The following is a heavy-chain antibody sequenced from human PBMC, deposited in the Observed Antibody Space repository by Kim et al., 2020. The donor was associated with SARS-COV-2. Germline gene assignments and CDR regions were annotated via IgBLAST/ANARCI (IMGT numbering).Heavy chain of an antibody. J-gene: IGHJ6*02. CDR2: ISSTGAVI. CDR3: SRDVDNEEVPEAYYGMDV. CDR1: GFIFSSFE. V-gene: IGHV3-48*03. Sequence: GGSLRLSCTASGFIFSSFEMNWVRQGPGKGLEWIAYISSTGAVINYADSVRGRFTISRDNARNSLYLQMNSLRADDTALYYCSRDVDNEEVPEAYYGMDVWGQGTTVTVSS. D-gene: IGHD2-2*01.